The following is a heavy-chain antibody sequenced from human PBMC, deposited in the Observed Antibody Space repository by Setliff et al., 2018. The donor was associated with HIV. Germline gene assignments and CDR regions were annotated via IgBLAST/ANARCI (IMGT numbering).Heavy chain of an antibody. Sequence: PSETLSLTCAVSGYSISSGYYWGWIRQAPGKGLEWIGCIDASANTYYIPSLKSRATISIDTSKNQLSLKLRSVTAADTAVYYCARIGSGWSVGWFDPWGQGTLVTVSS. D-gene: IGHD6-13*01. V-gene: IGHV4-38-2*01. CDR1: GYSISSGYY. CDR2: IDASANT. CDR3: ARIGSGWSVGWFDP. J-gene: IGHJ5*02.